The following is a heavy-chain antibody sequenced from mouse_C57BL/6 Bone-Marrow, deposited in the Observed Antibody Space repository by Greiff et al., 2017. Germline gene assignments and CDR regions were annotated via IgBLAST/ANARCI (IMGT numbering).Heavy chain of an antibody. D-gene: IGHD1-1*01. Sequence: EVKLMESGEGLVKPGGSLKLSCAASGFTFSSYAMSWVRQTPEKRLEWVAYISSGGDYIYYADTVKGRFTISRDNARNTLYLQMSSLKSEDTAMYYCTRAIPPSTVVAKHAMDYWGQGTSVTVSS. CDR2: ISSGGDYI. CDR1: GFTFSSYA. CDR3: TRAIPPSTVVAKHAMDY. V-gene: IGHV5-9-1*02. J-gene: IGHJ4*01.